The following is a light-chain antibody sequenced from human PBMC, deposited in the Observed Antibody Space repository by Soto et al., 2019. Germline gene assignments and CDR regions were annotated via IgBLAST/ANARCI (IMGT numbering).Light chain of an antibody. CDR1: QGISGW. J-gene: IGKJ1*01. CDR2: DAS. V-gene: IGKV1-5*01. Sequence: VAVTFRASQGISGWLAWYQQKPGKAPKLLIYDASRLERGVPSSFSGRGSRTEFSRISISLQPDYCATYSCQHYNINSCTFGHGTKVDIK. CDR3: QHYNINSCT.